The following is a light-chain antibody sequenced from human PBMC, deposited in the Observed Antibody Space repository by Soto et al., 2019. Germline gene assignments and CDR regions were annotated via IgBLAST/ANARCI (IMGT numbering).Light chain of an antibody. CDR3: QQYGGSPPYT. Sequence: EIGLTQSLGTLSLSPGERATHACRASQSVNSIYLAWYQQKPGRAPRLLIYRASSRATGIPDRFSGSGSGTDFTLTISRLEPEDFAVYYCQQYGGSPPYTFGQGTKLEIK. J-gene: IGKJ2*01. V-gene: IGKV3-20*01. CDR2: RAS. CDR1: QSVNSIY.